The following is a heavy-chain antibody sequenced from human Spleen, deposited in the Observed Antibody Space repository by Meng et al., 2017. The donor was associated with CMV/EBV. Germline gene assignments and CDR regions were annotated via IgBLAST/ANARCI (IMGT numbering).Heavy chain of an antibody. V-gene: IGHV3-23*03. Sequence: GESLKISCAASGFTFTNFAMSWVRQAPGKGLEWVSIVYSDGGSAFYADSVKGRFSVFRDDSKNILYLQMNSLRAEDTAVYYCARVMTVVVYDAFDIWGQGTMVTVSS. CDR2: VYSDGGSA. CDR3: ARVMTVVVYDAFDI. D-gene: IGHD3-22*01. J-gene: IGHJ3*02. CDR1: GFTFTNFA.